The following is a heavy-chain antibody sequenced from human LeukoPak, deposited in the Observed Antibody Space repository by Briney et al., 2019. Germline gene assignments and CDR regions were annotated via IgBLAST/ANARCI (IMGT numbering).Heavy chain of an antibody. Sequence: GGSLRLSCAASGFIFSSYNMNWVRQAPGKGLEWVSSISSNSDYIFYADSGKGRFTISRDNAKNTLYLQMNSLRAEDTALYYCARGTEMATMGSWFDPWGQGTLVTVSS. D-gene: IGHD5-24*01. CDR2: ISSNSDYI. CDR1: GFIFSSYN. CDR3: ARGTEMATMGSWFDP. V-gene: IGHV3-21*01. J-gene: IGHJ5*02.